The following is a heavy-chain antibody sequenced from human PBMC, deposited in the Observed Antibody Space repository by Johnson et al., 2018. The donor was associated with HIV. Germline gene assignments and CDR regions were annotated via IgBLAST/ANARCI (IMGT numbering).Heavy chain of an antibody. CDR1: GFTFRNAW. Sequence: VQLVESGGGLVKPGGSLRLSCAASGFTFRNAWMTWVRQAPGKGLEWVGHLKSKTDGGTTDYAAPVKGRFTISRDDSKNTVYLHMNSLKVDDTAVYYCTTDWEYYYGSGKLDAFDMWGQGTMVTVSS. CDR3: TTDWEYYYGSGKLDAFDM. D-gene: IGHD3-10*01. CDR2: LKSKTDGGTT. V-gene: IGHV3-15*01. J-gene: IGHJ3*02.